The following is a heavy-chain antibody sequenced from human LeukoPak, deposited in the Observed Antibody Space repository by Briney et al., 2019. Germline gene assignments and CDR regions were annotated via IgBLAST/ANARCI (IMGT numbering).Heavy chain of an antibody. CDR3: AKWGDYDVLTGYYVSDY. J-gene: IGHJ4*02. D-gene: IGHD3-9*01. V-gene: IGHV3-23*01. Sequence: GASLRLSCAASGFTFSNYAMSWVRQAPGKGLEWVSAITGSGGNTYYADSVKGRFTISRGNSKNTVFLQMNSLRAEDTAVYYCAKWGDYDVLTGYYVSDYWGQGTLVTVSS. CDR2: ITGSGGNT. CDR1: GFTFSNYA.